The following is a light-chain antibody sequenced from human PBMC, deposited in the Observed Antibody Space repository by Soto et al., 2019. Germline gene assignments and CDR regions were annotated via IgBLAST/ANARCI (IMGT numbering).Light chain of an antibody. J-gene: IGKJ2*01. CDR2: GTS. CDR3: QQTSSTPHT. V-gene: IGKV1-39*01. CDR1: QSVSTY. Sequence: DIQMTQSPSSLSASVGDRVTITCRASQSVSTYLNWFQHKPGRAPKLLIYGTSSLQSGVPSRFSGSGSGTDYTLTISSLQAEDVATYYCQQTSSTPHTFGQGTKLELK.